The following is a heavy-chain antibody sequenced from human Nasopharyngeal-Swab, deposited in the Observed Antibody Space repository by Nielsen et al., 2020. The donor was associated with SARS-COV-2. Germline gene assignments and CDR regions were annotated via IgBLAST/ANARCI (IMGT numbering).Heavy chain of an antibody. CDR3: ARDLPTGDDAFDI. J-gene: IGHJ3*02. CDR1: GFTFSSYG. CDR2: IWYDGSNK. Sequence: SLKIYCAASGFTFSSYGMHWVRQAPGKGLEWVAVIWYDGSNKYYADSVKGRFTISRDNSKNTLYLQMNSLRAEDTAVYYCARDLPTGDDAFDILGQGTMVTVSS. D-gene: IGHD7-27*01. V-gene: IGHV3-33*01.